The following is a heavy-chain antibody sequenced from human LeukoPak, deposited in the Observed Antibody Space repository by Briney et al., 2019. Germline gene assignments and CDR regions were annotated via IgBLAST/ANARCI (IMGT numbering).Heavy chain of an antibody. D-gene: IGHD3-10*01. CDR2: IRYDGSNK. V-gene: IGHV3-30*02. J-gene: IGHJ4*02. CDR1: GFTFSSYG. CDR3: ARDPGSGSYPHFDY. Sequence: GGSLRLSCAASGFTFSSYGMHWVRQAPGKGLEWVAFIRYDGSNKYYADSVKGRFTISRDNSKNTLYLQMNSLRAEDTAVYYCARDPGSGSYPHFDYWGQGTLVTVSS.